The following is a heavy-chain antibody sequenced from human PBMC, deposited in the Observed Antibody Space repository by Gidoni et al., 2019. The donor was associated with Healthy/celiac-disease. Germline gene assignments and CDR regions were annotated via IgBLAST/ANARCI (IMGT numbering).Heavy chain of an antibody. V-gene: IGHV3-23*01. CDR1: GFNFSSLA. CDR3: AKAQPLGYYYGMDV. J-gene: IGHJ6*02. CDR2: ISGSGGST. D-gene: IGHD3-16*01. Sequence: EVQLLESGGGLVQPGGSLRLSCAASGFNFSSLAMSWVRQAPGKGLEWVSAISGSGGSTYYADSVKGRFTISRDNSKNTLYLQMNSLRAEDTAVYYCAKAQPLGYYYGMDVWGQGTTVTVSS.